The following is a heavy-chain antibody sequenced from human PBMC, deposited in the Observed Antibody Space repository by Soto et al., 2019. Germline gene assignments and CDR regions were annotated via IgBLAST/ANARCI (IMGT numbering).Heavy chain of an antibody. Sequence: GSLRLSCAASGFTFSNYWMTWVRQAPGKGLEWVANIKQDGSENFYVDSVKGRFTISRDNAKNSLYLQMNSLRAEDTAVYYCARDSGPRGYDAFDIWGQGTTVTVSS. CDR3: ARDSGPRGYDAFDI. CDR1: GFTFSNYW. V-gene: IGHV3-7*04. D-gene: IGHD2-8*02. J-gene: IGHJ3*02. CDR2: IKQDGSEN.